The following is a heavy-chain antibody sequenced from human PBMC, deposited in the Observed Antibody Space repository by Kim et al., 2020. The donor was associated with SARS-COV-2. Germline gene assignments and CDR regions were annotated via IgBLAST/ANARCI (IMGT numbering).Heavy chain of an antibody. CDR2: INAGNGNT. Sequence: ASVKVSCKASGYTFTSYAMHWVRQAPGQRLEWMGWINAGNGNTKYSQKFQGRVTITRDTSASTAYMELSSLRSEDTAVYYCASFSLNSYSSGWKWFDPWGQGTLVTVSS. CDR3: ASFSLNSYSSGWKWFDP. D-gene: IGHD6-19*01. J-gene: IGHJ5*02. V-gene: IGHV1-3*01. CDR1: GYTFTSYA.